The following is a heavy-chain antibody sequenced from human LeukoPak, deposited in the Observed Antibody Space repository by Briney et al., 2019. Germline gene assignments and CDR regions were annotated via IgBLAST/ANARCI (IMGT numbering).Heavy chain of an antibody. J-gene: IGHJ4*02. CDR3: AKPRSGSYDFDY. D-gene: IGHD1-26*01. CDR1: GFTFISYA. Sequence: GGSLRLSCAASGFTFISYAMSWVRQAPGKGLEWVSAISGSGGSTYYADSVKGRFTISRDNSKNTLYLQMNSLRAEDTAVYYYAKPRSGSYDFDYWGQGTRVTVSS. V-gene: IGHV3-23*01. CDR2: ISGSGGST.